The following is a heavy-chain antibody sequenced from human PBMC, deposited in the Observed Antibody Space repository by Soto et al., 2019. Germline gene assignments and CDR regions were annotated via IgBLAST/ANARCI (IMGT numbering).Heavy chain of an antibody. D-gene: IGHD2-2*01. CDR1: GFTFSSYW. CDR3: ARGLYHKYGQDY. CDR2: INSDGTTT. Sequence: GGSLRLSCAASGFTFSSYWMHWVRQAPGKGLVWVSRINSDGTTTNFADSVKGRFTISRDNSQNTLFLQMNGLRAEDTAVYYCARGLYHKYGQDYWGRGTLVTVSS. J-gene: IGHJ4*02. V-gene: IGHV3-74*01.